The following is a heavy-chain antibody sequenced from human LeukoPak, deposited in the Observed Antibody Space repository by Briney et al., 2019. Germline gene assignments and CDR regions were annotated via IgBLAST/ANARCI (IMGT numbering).Heavy chain of an antibody. D-gene: IGHD5-24*01. CDR3: ARGNGYNWGLFDY. V-gene: IGHV4-59*08. J-gene: IGHJ4*02. CDR1: GGSISSYY. CDR2: IYYSGST. Sequence: SETLSLTCTVSGGSISSYYWSWIRQPPGKGLEWIGYIYYSGSTNYNPSLKSRVTISVDTSKNQFSLKLSSVTAADTAVYYCARGNGYNWGLFDYWGQGTLVTVSS.